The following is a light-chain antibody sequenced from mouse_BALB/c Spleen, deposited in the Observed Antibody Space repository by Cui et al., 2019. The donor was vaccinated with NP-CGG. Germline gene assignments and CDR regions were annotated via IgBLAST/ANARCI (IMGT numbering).Light chain of an antibody. V-gene: IGLV1*01. CDR1: TGAVTTSNY. Sequence: QAVFSHESAFTTSPGETVTLTCRSSTGAVTTSNYANWVQEKSDHLFTGLIGGTNNRAPGVPARFSGSLIGDKAALTITGAQTEDETIYFCALWYSNHWVFGGGTKLTVL. CDR3: ALWYSNHWV. J-gene: IGLJ1*01. CDR2: GTN.